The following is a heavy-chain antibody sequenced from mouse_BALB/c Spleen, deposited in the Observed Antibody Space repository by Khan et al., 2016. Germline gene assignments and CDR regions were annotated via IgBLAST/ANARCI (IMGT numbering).Heavy chain of an antibody. CDR2: IYYSGTI. Sequence: EVQLQESGPGLVKPSQTVSLTCTVTGISITTGNYRWSWIRQFPGNKLEWIGYIYYSGTIAYNPSLTRRTTITRDTSKTQFFLEMNSLTAEDTATYCWARGDGYYFFDYWGQGTTLTVSS. D-gene: IGHD2-3*01. J-gene: IGHJ2*01. CDR1: GISITTGNYR. V-gene: IGHV3-5*02. CDR3: ARGDGYYFFDY.